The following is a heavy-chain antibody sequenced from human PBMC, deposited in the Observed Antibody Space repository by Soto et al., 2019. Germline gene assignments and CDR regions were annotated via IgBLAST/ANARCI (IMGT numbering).Heavy chain of an antibody. CDR2: IKSKTDGGTT. CDR1: GLTFSNAW. D-gene: IGHD6-13*01. J-gene: IGHJ4*02. Sequence: PGGSLRLSCAAPGLTFSNAWMSWVRQSPGKGLEWVGRIKSKTDGGTTDYAAPVKGRFTISRDDSKNTLYLQMNSLKTEDTAVYYCTTDLVYSRRWSESDYWGPGPL. CDR3: TTDLVYSRRWSESDY. V-gene: IGHV3-15*01.